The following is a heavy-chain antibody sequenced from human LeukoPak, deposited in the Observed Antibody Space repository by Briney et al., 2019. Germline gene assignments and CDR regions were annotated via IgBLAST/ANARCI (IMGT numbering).Heavy chain of an antibody. CDR2: INPNSGGT. Sequence: ASVKVSCKASGYTLTGYYMHWVRQAPGQGLEWMGWINPNSGGTNYAQKFQGRVTMTRDTSISTAYMELSRLRSDDTAVYYCARVTSFYYDSSGYDYWGQGTLVTVSS. J-gene: IGHJ4*02. D-gene: IGHD3-22*01. CDR3: ARVTSFYYDSSGYDY. V-gene: IGHV1-2*02. CDR1: GYTLTGYY.